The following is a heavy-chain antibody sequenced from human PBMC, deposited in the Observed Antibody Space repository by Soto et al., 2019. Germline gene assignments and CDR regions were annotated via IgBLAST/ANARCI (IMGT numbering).Heavy chain of an antibody. CDR1: GFTFSSYG. J-gene: IGHJ4*02. Sequence: GGSLRLSCVASGFTFSSYGMHWVRQAPGKGLEWVAVIWYDGSNKYYADSVKGRFTISRDNSKNTLYLQMNSLRAEDTAVYYCARNYYDSSGPDYWGQGTLVTAPQ. D-gene: IGHD3-22*01. CDR3: ARNYYDSSGPDY. V-gene: IGHV3-33*01. CDR2: IWYDGSNK.